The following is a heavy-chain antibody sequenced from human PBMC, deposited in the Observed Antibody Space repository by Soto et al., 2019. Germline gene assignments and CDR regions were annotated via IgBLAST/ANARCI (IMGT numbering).Heavy chain of an antibody. Sequence: SETLSLTCTVSGGSISSSSYYWGWIRQPPGKGLEWIGSIYYSGSTYYNPSLKSRVTISVDTSKNQFSLKLSSVTAADTAVYYCARHPQTACYSSGRYLDSWGQGTLVTASS. V-gene: IGHV4-39*01. CDR1: GGSISSSSYY. CDR2: IYYSGST. D-gene: IGHD6-19*01. J-gene: IGHJ4*02. CDR3: ARHPQTACYSSGRYLDS.